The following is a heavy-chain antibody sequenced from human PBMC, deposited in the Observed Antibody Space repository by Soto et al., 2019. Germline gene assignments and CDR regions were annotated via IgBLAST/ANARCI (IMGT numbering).Heavy chain of an antibody. CDR2: INSGGGSA. D-gene: IGHD3-9*01. Sequence: ASVKVSCKASGYTFTNYYMHWVRQAPGQGLEWMGIINSGGGSATYAQKFLGRVTLTRDTSTSTVYMDLSSLGSDDSAVYYCARDPVLRYFDWLHTSHDAFDIWGQGTMVTVSS. V-gene: IGHV1-46*01. CDR3: ARDPVLRYFDWLHTSHDAFDI. CDR1: GYTFTNYY. J-gene: IGHJ3*02.